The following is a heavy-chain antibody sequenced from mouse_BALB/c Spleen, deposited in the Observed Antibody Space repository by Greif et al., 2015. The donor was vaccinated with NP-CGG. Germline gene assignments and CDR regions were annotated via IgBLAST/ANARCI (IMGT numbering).Heavy chain of an antibody. CDR1: GFSLTSYG. Sequence: VKLVESGPGLVAPSQSLSITCTVSGFSLTSYGVHWVRQPPGKGLEWLGVIWAGGSTNYNSALMSRLSISKDNSKSQVFLKMNSLQTDDTAMYYCAREGYGNYVSWFAYWGQGTLVTVSA. V-gene: IGHV2-9*02. CDR3: AREGYGNYVSWFAY. D-gene: IGHD2-1*01. J-gene: IGHJ3*01. CDR2: IWAGGST.